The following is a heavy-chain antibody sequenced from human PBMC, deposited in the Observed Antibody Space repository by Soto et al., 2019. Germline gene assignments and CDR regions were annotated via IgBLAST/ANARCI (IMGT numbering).Heavy chain of an antibody. J-gene: IGHJ3*02. Sequence: SETLSLTCTVSGGSISSYYWSWIRQPPGKGLEWIGYIYYSGSTNYNPSLKSRVTISVDTSKNQFSLKLSSVTAADTAVYYCARIYDSSGYYYLDAFDIWGQGTMVTVSS. CDR2: IYYSGST. CDR3: ARIYDSSGYYYLDAFDI. V-gene: IGHV4-59*01. D-gene: IGHD3-22*01. CDR1: GGSISSYY.